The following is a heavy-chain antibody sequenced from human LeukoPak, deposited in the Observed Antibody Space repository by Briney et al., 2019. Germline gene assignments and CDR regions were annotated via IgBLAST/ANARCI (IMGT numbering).Heavy chain of an antibody. CDR1: GFTFSSYG. V-gene: IGHV3-23*01. J-gene: IGHJ5*02. D-gene: IGHD3-10*01. CDR2: ISGSGDST. Sequence: GGSLRLSCAASGFTFSSYGMHWVRQAPGKGLEWVSFISGSGDSTYFADSVKGRFTISRDNSKNTLYLQMNSLRAEDTAVYYCAKDPWFGESWGQGTLVTVSS. CDR3: AKDPWFGES.